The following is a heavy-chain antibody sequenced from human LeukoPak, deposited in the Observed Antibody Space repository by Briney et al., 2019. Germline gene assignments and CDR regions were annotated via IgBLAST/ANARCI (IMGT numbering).Heavy chain of an antibody. CDR3: ARDSFPSGYCSSTSCPGYAFDI. V-gene: IGHV4-30-4*08. CDR1: GGSISSGDYY. J-gene: IGHJ3*02. D-gene: IGHD2-2*01. Sequence: SETLSLTCTVSGGSISSGDYYWSWIRQPPGKGLEWIGYIYYSGSTYYNPSLKSRVTISVDTSKNQFSLKLSSVTAADTAVYYCARDSFPSGYCSSTSCPGYAFDIWGQGTMVTVSS. CDR2: IYYSGST.